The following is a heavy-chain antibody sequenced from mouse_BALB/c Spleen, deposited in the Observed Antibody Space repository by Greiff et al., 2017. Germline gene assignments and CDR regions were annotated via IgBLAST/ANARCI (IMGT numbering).Heavy chain of an antibody. V-gene: IGHV1-69*02. J-gene: IGHJ4*01. CDR3: TRSRYGKGGYAMDY. CDR1: GYTFTSYW. D-gene: IGHD2-10*02. CDR2: IYPSDSYT. Sequence: QVQLQQPGAELVRPGASVKLSCKASGYTFTSYWINWVKQRPGQGLEWIGNIYPSDSYTNYNQKFKDKATLTVDKSSSTAYMQLSSPTSEDSAVYYCTRSRYGKGGYAMDYWGQGTSVTVSS.